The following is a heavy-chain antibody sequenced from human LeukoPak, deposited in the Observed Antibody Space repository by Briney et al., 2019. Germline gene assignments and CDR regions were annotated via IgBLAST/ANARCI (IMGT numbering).Heavy chain of an antibody. CDR1: GFTFTTYT. Sequence: PGGSLRLSCAASGFTFTTYTINWVSHAPGKGLEWVGRTRNKPNSYTTEYAASVKGRFTISRDDSKSSLYLQMNSLKTEDTAVYYCARAIVVRPNYNYVMDVWGQGTTVTVSS. J-gene: IGHJ6*02. CDR2: TRNKPNSYTT. D-gene: IGHD6-6*01. CDR3: ARAIVVRPNYNYVMDV. V-gene: IGHV3-72*01.